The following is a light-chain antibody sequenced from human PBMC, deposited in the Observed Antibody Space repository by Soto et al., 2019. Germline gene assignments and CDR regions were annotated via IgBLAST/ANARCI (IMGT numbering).Light chain of an antibody. J-gene: IGLJ2*01. CDR3: SSYTSKSSLI. V-gene: IGLV2-14*01. CDR1: MRDVGAYNL. Sequence: QSALTQPASVSGSPGQSITISCAGTMRDVGAYNLVSWYQQHPGRAPQLIIYEVRNRPSGISFRFSGSKSGHTASLTISGLQAEDEADYYCSSYTSKSSLIFGGGTKVTVL. CDR2: EVR.